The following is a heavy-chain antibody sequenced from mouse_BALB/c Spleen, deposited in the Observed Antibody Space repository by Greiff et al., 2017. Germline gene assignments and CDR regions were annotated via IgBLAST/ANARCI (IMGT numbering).Heavy chain of an antibody. Sequence: EVKLLESGPGLVKPSQSLSLTCTVTGYSITSDYAWNWIRQFPGNKLEWMGYISYSGSTSYNPSLKSRISITRDTSKNQFFLQLNSVTTEDTATYYCARGGYGDWYFDVWGAGTTVTVSS. J-gene: IGHJ1*01. CDR1: GYSITSDYA. CDR3: ARGGYGDWYFDV. D-gene: IGHD1-2*01. CDR2: ISYSGST. V-gene: IGHV3-2*02.